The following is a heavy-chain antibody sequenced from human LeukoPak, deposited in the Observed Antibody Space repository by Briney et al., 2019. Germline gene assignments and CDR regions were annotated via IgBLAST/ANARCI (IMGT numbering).Heavy chain of an antibody. V-gene: IGHV3-48*01. CDR2: ISGRSSTI. J-gene: IGHJ4*02. CDR3: ARDRIKSGSYYFDY. D-gene: IGHD1-26*01. Sequence: QPGGSLRLSCAASAFTFSDYSMNWVRQAPGKGPEWISYISGRSSTIYYADSVKGRFTISRDNAKNSMYLQMNSLRAEDTAVYYCARDRIKSGSYYFDYWGQGTLVTVSS. CDR1: AFTFSDYS.